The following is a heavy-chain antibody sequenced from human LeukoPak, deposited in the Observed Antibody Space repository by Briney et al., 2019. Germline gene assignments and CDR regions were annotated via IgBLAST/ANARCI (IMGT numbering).Heavy chain of an antibody. J-gene: IGHJ3*02. CDR3: ARGRSNDYYDAFDI. CDR1: GFTFSSYA. V-gene: IGHV4-34*01. D-gene: IGHD5-12*01. CDR2: INHSGST. Sequence: GSLRLSCAASGFTFSSYAMSWIRQPPGKGLEWIGEINHSGSTNYNPSLKSRVTISVDTSKNQFSLKLSSVTAADTAVYYCARGRSNDYYDAFDIWGQGTMVTVSS.